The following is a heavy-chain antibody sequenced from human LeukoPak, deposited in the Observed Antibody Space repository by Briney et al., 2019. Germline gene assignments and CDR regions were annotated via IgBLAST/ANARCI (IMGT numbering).Heavy chain of an antibody. CDR1: GYTFTSYY. V-gene: IGHV1-46*01. D-gene: IGHD1-14*01. CDR2: INPRGGST. Sequence: GASVKVSCKASGYTFTSYYMHWVRQAPGQGLEWMGIINPRGGSTSYAQKFQGRVTMTRDTSTSTVYMELSSLRSEDTAVYYCAREKTYGPGEPAFDIWGQGTMVTVSS. CDR3: AREKTYGPGEPAFDI. J-gene: IGHJ3*02.